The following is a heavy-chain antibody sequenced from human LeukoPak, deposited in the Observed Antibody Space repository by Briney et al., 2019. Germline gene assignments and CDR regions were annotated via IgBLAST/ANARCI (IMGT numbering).Heavy chain of an antibody. CDR2: IQSSNT. J-gene: IGHJ4*02. Sequence: SQTLSLTCSVSGGSVSSGDYHWSRIRQPPGKGLEWIGFIQSSNTKYNPSLKSRAIISADTSKNHLSLKLPSVTASDTAVYYCALYYAGRGGQGHWGQGTQVIVSS. D-gene: IGHD3-3*01. CDR1: GGSVSSGDYH. V-gene: IGHV4-30-4*01. CDR3: ALYYAGRGGQGH.